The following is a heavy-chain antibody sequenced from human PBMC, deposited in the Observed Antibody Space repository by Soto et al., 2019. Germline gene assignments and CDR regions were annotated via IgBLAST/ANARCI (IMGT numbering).Heavy chain of an antibody. CDR2: ITSTSGTI. CDR1: GFTFSSYS. Sequence: WSLRLSCAASGFTFSSYSMNWVRQAPGKGLEWVSYITSTSGTIYYADSVKGRFTISRDNAKNSLYLQMNSLRDEDTAVYYCARWVSRGYEILDSWGQGTVVTVSS. J-gene: IGHJ4*02. D-gene: IGHD5-12*01. CDR3: ARWVSRGYEILDS. V-gene: IGHV3-48*02.